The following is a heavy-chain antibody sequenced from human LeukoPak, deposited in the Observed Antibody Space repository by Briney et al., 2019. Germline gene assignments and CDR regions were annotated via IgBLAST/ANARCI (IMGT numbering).Heavy chain of an antibody. CDR3: ARAPYYYDSSGHLADDALDI. CDR1: GGSISSYY. D-gene: IGHD3-22*01. V-gene: IGHV4-4*07. Sequence: SETLSLTCTVSGGSISSYYWSWIRQPAGKGLEWIGRIYTSGSTNYNPSLKSRVTMSVDTSKNQFSLKLSSVTAADTAVYYCARAPYYYDSSGHLADDALDIWGQGTMVTVSS. J-gene: IGHJ3*02. CDR2: IYTSGST.